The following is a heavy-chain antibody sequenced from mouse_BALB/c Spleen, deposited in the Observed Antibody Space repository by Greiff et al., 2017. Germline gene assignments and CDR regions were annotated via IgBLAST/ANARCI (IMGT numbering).Heavy chain of an antibody. CDR2: INPSNGRT. J-gene: IGHJ4*01. CDR1: GYTFTSYW. D-gene: IGHD1-2*01. Sequence: QVQLQQSGAELVKPGASVKLSCKASGYTFTSYWMHWVKQRPGQGLEWIGEINPSNGRTNYNEKFKSKATLTVDKSSSTAYMQLSSLTSEDSAVYYCARITTATPYYYAMDYWGQGTSVTVSS. V-gene: IGHV1S81*02. CDR3: ARITTATPYYYAMDY.